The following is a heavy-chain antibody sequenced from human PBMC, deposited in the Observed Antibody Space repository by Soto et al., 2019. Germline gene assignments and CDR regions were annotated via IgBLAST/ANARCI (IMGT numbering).Heavy chain of an antibody. CDR1: GFSLSSSD. D-gene: IGHD6-6*01. CDR2: MSYDGNRQ. V-gene: IGHV3-30*18. Sequence: QVQLVESGGGVVQPGGSLRLSCAASGFSLSSSDMHWVRQAPGRGLEWVAVMSYDGNRQYYADSVRGRFSVSRDISKSSLYLPMSSLRIEDTANYCCAKGGWYGSWSSSDRWGQGTQVIVSS. J-gene: IGHJ5*02. CDR3: AKGGWYGSWSSSDR.